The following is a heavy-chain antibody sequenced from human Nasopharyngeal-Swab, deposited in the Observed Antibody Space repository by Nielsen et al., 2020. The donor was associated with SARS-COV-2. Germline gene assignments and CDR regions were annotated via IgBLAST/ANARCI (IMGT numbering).Heavy chain of an antibody. CDR1: GGSISSGGYY. V-gene: IGHV4-31*03. Sequence: SETLSLTCTVSGGSISSGGYYWSWIRQHPGKGLEWIGYIYYSGSTCYNPSLKSRVTISVDTSKNQFSLKLSSVTAADTAVYYCARAPRITIFGVVAHFDYWGQGTLVTVSS. J-gene: IGHJ4*02. CDR3: ARAPRITIFGVVAHFDY. D-gene: IGHD3-3*01. CDR2: IYYSGST.